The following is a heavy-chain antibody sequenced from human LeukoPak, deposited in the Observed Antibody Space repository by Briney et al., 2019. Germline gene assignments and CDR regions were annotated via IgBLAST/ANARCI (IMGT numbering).Heavy chain of an antibody. CDR2: ISYDGTNK. Sequence: PGGSLRLSCAASGFTFSSFSMHWVRQVPGKGLEWVALISYDGTNKYYADSVKGRFTISRDNSKNTLYLQMNSLRAEDTAVYYCAKDHSKIQLFDYWGQGTLVTVSS. CDR1: GFTFSSFS. V-gene: IGHV3-30-3*01. D-gene: IGHD5-18*01. CDR3: AKDHSKIQLFDY. J-gene: IGHJ4*02.